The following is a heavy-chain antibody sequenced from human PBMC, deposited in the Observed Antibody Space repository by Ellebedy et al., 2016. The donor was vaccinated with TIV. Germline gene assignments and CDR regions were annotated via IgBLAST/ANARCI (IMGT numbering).Heavy chain of an antibody. CDR3: ARGGYYDSSGARNYHYYGLDV. CDR1: GGTVSSYA. Sequence: ASVKISCXASGGTVSSYAISWVRQAPGQGLEWMGWVSPYNGDTKYAQKLQDRVTMSTDASTRTAFMALRRLRSDDTAVYYCARGGYYDSSGARNYHYYGLDVWGQGTTVTVSS. J-gene: IGHJ6*02. V-gene: IGHV1-18*01. CDR2: VSPYNGDT. D-gene: IGHD3-22*01.